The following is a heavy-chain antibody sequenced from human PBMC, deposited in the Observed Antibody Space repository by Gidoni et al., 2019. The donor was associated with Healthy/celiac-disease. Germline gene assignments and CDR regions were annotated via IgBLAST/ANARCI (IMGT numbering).Heavy chain of an antibody. CDR2: IYRGGST. CDR1: GFTVSSNY. CDR3: ARVALPPGMIDY. D-gene: IGHD5-12*01. V-gene: IGHV3-66*02. J-gene: IGHJ4*02. Sequence: EVQLVESGGGLVQPGGSLRLSCAASGFTVSSNYMSWVRQAPGKGLGWVSVIYRGGSTYYADSVKGRFTISRDHSKNTLYLQMNSLRAEATAVYYCARVALPPGMIDYWGQGTLVTVSS.